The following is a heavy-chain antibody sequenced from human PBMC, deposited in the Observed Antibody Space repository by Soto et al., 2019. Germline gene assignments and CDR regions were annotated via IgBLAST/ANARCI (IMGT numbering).Heavy chain of an antibody. CDR3: ARGRVPAANGFDP. D-gene: IGHD2-2*01. V-gene: IGHV1-3*01. CDR1: GYTFTSYA. Sequence: AGVQDTFQASGYTFTSYAMPWVRQAPGQRLEWMGWINAGNGKTKYSQKFQGRVTITRDTSASTAYMALSSLRSEDTAVYYCARGRVPAANGFDPWGQGTLVTVSS. CDR2: INAGNGKT. J-gene: IGHJ5*02.